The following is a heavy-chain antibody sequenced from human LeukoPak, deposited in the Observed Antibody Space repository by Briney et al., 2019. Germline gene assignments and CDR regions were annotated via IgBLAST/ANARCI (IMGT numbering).Heavy chain of an antibody. CDR2: IYSGGNT. D-gene: IGHD2-21*02. J-gene: IGHJ4*02. Sequence: PGGSLRLSCAASRFTFSSYSMNWVRQAPGKGLEWVSVIYSGGNTYYADSVKGRFTISRDSSTNTLYLQMNSLRAEDTAVYYCARGGSDCGGDCYLDYWGQGTLVTVSS. CDR3: ARGGSDCGGDCYLDY. CDR1: RFTFSSYS. V-gene: IGHV3-53*01.